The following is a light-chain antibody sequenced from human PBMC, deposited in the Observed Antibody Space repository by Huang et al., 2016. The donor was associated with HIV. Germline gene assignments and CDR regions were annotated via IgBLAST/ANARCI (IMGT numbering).Light chain of an antibody. CDR3: QQRSTWPLT. Sequence: EIVLIQSPAILSLSPGERATLSCRASQSFNTYLAWYQQTPGQTPRHLIYDSFNRATDIPARFSDSGSGRDFTLTISSREPEDFVIYYCQQRSTWPLTFGGGTKIEIK. CDR2: DSF. J-gene: IGKJ4*01. CDR1: QSFNTY. V-gene: IGKV3-11*02.